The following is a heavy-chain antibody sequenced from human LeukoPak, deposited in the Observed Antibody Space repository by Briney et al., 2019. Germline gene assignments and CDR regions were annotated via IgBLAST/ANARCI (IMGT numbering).Heavy chain of an antibody. Sequence: SETLSLTCTVSGGSISSYYWSWIRQPPGKGLEWIGYIYYSGSTNYNPSLKSRVTISVDTSKNQFSLKLNSVTAADTAVYYCARGFGRIDYWGQGTLVTVSS. CDR1: GGSISSYY. J-gene: IGHJ4*02. CDR3: ARGFGRIDY. V-gene: IGHV4-59*08. CDR2: IYYSGST. D-gene: IGHD3-3*01.